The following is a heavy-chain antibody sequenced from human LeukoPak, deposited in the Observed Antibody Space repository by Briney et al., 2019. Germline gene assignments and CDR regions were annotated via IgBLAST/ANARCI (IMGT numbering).Heavy chain of an antibody. CDR2: ISGSGGST. CDR3: AKSGIAARPRGGYFDY. J-gene: IGHJ4*02. CDR1: GFTFSSYA. D-gene: IGHD6-6*01. Sequence: GGSLRLSCAASGFTFSSYAMSWVRQAPGKGLEWVSAISGSGGSTYYADSVKGRFIISRDNSKNTLDLQMNSLRAEDTAVYYCAKSGIAARPRGGYFDYWGQGTLVTVSS. V-gene: IGHV3-23*01.